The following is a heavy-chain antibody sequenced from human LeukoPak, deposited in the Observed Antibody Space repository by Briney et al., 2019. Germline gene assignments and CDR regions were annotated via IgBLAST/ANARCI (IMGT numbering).Heavy chain of an antibody. Sequence: GGSLRLSCAASGFTFSSYGMHWVRQAPGKGLEWVAVISYDGSNKYYADSVKGRFTISRDNSKNTLYLQMNSLRAEDTAVYYCAKDKGDGYNYRDYWGQGTLVTVSS. J-gene: IGHJ4*02. CDR2: ISYDGSNK. CDR1: GFTFSSYG. V-gene: IGHV3-30*18. D-gene: IGHD5-24*01. CDR3: AKDKGDGYNYRDY.